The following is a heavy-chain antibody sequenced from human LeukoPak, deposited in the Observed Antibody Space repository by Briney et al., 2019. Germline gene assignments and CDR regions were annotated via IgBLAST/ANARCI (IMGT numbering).Heavy chain of an antibody. J-gene: IGHJ4*02. CDR2: IHYSGST. V-gene: IGHV4-59*01. CDR1: GGSISSYY. D-gene: IGHD2-15*01. Sequence: SETLSLTCTVSGGSISSYYWSWIRQPPGKGLEWIGYIHYSGSTNYNPSLKSRVAISVDTSKNQFSLKLRSVTAADTAVYYCARVTGYVIEDNFDYWGQGTLVTVSS. CDR3: ARVTGYVIEDNFDY.